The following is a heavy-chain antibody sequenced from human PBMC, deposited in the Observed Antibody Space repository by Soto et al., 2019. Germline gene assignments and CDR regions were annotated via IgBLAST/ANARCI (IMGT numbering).Heavy chain of an antibody. Sequence: SGPTLVNPTQTLTLTCTFSGFSLSTSGMCVSWIRQPPGKALEWLALIDWDDDKYYSTSLKTRLTISKDTSKNQVVLTMTNMDPVDTATYYCARIRRYYEIDYGMDVWGQGTTVTVSS. V-gene: IGHV2-70*01. D-gene: IGHD3-22*01. CDR1: GFSLSTSGMC. CDR2: IDWDDDK. CDR3: ARIRRYYEIDYGMDV. J-gene: IGHJ6*02.